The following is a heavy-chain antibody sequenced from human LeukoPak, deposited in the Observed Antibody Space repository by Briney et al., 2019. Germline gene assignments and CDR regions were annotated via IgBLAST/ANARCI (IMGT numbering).Heavy chain of an antibody. J-gene: IGHJ4*02. CDR2: IYYTGST. CDR1: GGSISSYY. D-gene: IGHD4-23*01. V-gene: IGHV4-59*08. CDR3: ARRYGGTSGHFDY. Sequence: SETLSLTCAVSGGSISSYYWSWIRQPPGKGLEWIGYIYYTGSTNYNPSLKSRVTISVDTSKNQFSLRLSSVTAADTAVYYCARRYGGTSGHFDYWGQGTLVTVSS.